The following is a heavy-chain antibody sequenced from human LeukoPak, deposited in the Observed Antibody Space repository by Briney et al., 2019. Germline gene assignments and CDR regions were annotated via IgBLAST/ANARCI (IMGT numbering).Heavy chain of an antibody. J-gene: IGHJ4*02. D-gene: IGHD2-2*01. CDR1: GFTSSSYA. Sequence: GGSLRLSCAASGFTSSSYAMSWVRQAPGKGLEWVSAISGSGGSTYYADSVKGRFTISRDNSKNTLYLQMNSLRAEDTAVYYCAKDLKGVVVGRGFDYWGQGTLVTVSS. V-gene: IGHV3-23*01. CDR2: ISGSGGST. CDR3: AKDLKGVVVGRGFDY.